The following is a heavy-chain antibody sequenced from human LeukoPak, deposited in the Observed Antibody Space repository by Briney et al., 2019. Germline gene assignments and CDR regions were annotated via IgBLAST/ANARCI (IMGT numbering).Heavy chain of an antibody. CDR3: ARSGYSYEDYFDY. CDR1: GFTFSSSA. V-gene: IGHV3-30*03. D-gene: IGHD5-18*01. CDR2: ISYDESNK. Sequence: GGSLRLSCAASGFTFSSSAMHWVRQAPGKGLEWVAVISYDESNKYYADSVKGRFTISRDNSKNTLYLQMNSLRAEDTAVYYCARSGYSYEDYFDYWGQGTLVTVSS. J-gene: IGHJ4*02.